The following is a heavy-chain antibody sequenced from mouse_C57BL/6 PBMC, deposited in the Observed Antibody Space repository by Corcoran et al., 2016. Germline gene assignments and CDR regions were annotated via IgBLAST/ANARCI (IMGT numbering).Heavy chain of an antibody. Sequence: QIQLVQSGPELKKPGETVKISCKASGYTFTTYGMSWVKQAPGKGLKWRGWINTYSGVPTYADDFKGRFAFSLETSASTAYLQINNLKNEDTATYFCARSYYGNGTWFAYWGQGTLVTVSA. V-gene: IGHV9-3*01. CDR3: ARSYYGNGTWFAY. J-gene: IGHJ3*01. CDR2: INTYSGVP. CDR1: GYTFTTYG. D-gene: IGHD2-1*01.